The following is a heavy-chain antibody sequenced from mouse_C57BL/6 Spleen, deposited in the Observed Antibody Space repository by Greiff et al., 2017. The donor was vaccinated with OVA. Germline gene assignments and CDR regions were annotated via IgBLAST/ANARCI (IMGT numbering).Heavy chain of an antibody. CDR1: GYTFTSYW. D-gene: IGHD2-5*01. V-gene: IGHV1-61*01. CDR3: AREAYYSNYDGFDD. Sequence: QVQLQQPGAELVRPGSSVKLSCKASGYTFTSYWMDWVKQRPGQGLEWIGNIYPSDSETHYNQKFKDKATLTVDKSSSTAYMQLSSLTSEDSAVYYGAREAYYSNYDGFDDWGQGTTLTVSS. CDR2: IYPSDSET. J-gene: IGHJ2*01.